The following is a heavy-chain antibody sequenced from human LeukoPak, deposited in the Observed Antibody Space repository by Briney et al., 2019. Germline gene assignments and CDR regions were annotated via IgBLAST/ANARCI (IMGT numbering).Heavy chain of an antibody. CDR2: ISADNGKT. CDR1: GYTFTSFD. V-gene: IGHV1-18*01. CDR3: AREISAGYSSGWYIVYFEY. Sequence: GASVKVSCKASGYTFTSFDISWVRQAPGQGLEWMGWISADNGKTNCAQKFQGRVTMTTDTSTSTAYMELRSLRSDDTAVYYCAREISAGYSSGWYIVYFEYWGQGTLVTVSS. D-gene: IGHD6-19*01. J-gene: IGHJ4*02.